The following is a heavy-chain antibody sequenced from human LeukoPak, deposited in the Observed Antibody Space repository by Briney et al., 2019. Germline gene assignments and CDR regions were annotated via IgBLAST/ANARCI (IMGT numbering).Heavy chain of an antibody. CDR3: ARDPSMITFGGVIPYGMDV. D-gene: IGHD3-16*02. Sequence: GGSLRLSCAASGFSFSSYWMHWVRQVPGKGLVWVSGINGDGRTTGYADSVKGRFTISRDKAKNTLYLQMNSLRAEDTAVYFCARDPSMITFGGVIPYGMDVWGQGTTVTVSS. CDR1: GFSFSSYW. J-gene: IGHJ6*02. CDR2: INGDGRTT. V-gene: IGHV3-74*01.